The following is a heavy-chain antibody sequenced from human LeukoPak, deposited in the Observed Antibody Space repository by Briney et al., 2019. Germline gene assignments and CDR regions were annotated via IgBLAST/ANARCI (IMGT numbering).Heavy chain of an antibody. J-gene: IGHJ4*02. CDR3: VKDRDGGNFYFDY. V-gene: IGHV3-30*02. CDR2: IRSDGGAT. Sequence: GGSLRLSCAPSGFMFRSFGMHWVRQAPGKGLEWVSFIRSDGGATDYAASVKGRLTVSRDNPKSTLYLQMNDLRVEDTAVYYCVKDRDGGNFYFDYWGQGVLVTVSS. D-gene: IGHD5-24*01. CDR1: GFMFRSFG.